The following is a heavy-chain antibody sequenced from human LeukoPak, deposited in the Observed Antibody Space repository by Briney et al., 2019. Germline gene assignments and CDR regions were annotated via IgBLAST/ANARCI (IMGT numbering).Heavy chain of an antibody. CDR3: ARLPVGVTRSFDY. Sequence: SETLSLTCTVSGGSISSSSYYWGWIRQPPGKGLEWIGSIYYSGSTYYNPSLKSRVTISVDTSKNQFSLKLSSVTAADTAVYYCARLPVGVTRSFDYWGQGTLVTVSS. CDR1: GGSISSSSYY. CDR2: IYYSGST. J-gene: IGHJ4*02. D-gene: IGHD1-26*01. V-gene: IGHV4-39*01.